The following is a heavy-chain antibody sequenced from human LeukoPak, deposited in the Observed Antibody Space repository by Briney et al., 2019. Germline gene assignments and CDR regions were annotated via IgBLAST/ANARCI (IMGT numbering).Heavy chain of an antibody. CDR3: TTDPFRYCSSTSCFTYYYYYYMDV. V-gene: IGHV3-15*01. CDR1: GFTISDHY. J-gene: IGHJ6*03. Sequence: GGSLRLSFAASGFTISDHYMDWVRQAPGKGLEWVGRIKSKTDGGTTDYAAPVKGRFTISRDDSKNTLYLQMNSLKTEDTAVYYCTTDPFRYCSSTSCFTYYYYYYMDVWGKGTTVTVSS. D-gene: IGHD2-2*02. CDR2: IKSKTDGGTT.